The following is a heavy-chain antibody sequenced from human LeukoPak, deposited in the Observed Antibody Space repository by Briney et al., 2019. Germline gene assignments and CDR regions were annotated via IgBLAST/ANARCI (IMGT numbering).Heavy chain of an antibody. CDR3: ARDHRPNYDFWSGYYGEYFDY. V-gene: IGHV3-7*01. CDR1: GFTFSSYW. D-gene: IGHD3-3*01. Sequence: GGSLRLSCAASGFTFSSYWMIWVRQAPGKGLEWVANIKQDGSEKCYVDSVKGRFTISRDNAKNSLYLQMNSLRAEDTAVYYCARDHRPNYDFWSGYYGEYFDYWGQGTLVTVSS. J-gene: IGHJ4*02. CDR2: IKQDGSEK.